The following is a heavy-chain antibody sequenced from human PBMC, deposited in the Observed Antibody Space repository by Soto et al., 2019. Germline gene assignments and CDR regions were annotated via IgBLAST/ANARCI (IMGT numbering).Heavy chain of an antibody. V-gene: IGHV3-23*01. D-gene: IGHD3-16*02. CDR1: GFTFSSYA. J-gene: IGHJ4*02. CDR3: ARDLNDYIWGSYRPHDY. Sequence: GGSLRLSCAASGFTFSSYAMSWVRQAPGKGLEWVSAISGSGGSTYYADSVKGRFTISRDNAKNSLYLQMNSLRAEDTAVYYCARDLNDYIWGSYRPHDYWGQGTLVTVSS. CDR2: ISGSGGST.